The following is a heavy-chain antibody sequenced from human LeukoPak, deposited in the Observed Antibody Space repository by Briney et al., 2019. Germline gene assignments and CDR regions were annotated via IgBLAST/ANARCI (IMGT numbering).Heavy chain of an antibody. Sequence: SETLSLTCTVSGDSITGYYWGWIRQSPGKGLEWIGNIYYTGNTYYNASLKSRVTISVDTSKNQFSLKVISMTAADTAVYYCARSGVYYYGSGNYYMDVWGKGTTVTISS. CDR2: IYYTGNT. D-gene: IGHD3-10*01. V-gene: IGHV4-39*07. CDR1: GDSITGYY. CDR3: ARSGVYYYGSGNYYMDV. J-gene: IGHJ6*03.